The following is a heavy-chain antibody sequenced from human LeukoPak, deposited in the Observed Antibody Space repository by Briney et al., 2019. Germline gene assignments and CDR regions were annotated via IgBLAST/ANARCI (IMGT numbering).Heavy chain of an antibody. V-gene: IGHV3-23*01. J-gene: IGHJ6*03. CDR3: AKNGDRGAFCSGGTCYPYYMDV. CDR1: GFTFSTYG. D-gene: IGHD2-15*01. Sequence: GGSLRLSCAASGFTFSTYGMSWVRQAPGKGLEWVSAVSSTGVTTYYADSVKGRFTISRDNSKNTLFLQINSLRAEDTAVYYCAKNGDRGAFCSGGTCYPYYMDVWGKGTTVTISS. CDR2: VSSTGVTT.